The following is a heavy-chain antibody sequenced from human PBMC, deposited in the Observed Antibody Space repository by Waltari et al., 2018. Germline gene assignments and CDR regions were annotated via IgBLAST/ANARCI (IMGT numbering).Heavy chain of an antibody. D-gene: IGHD3-22*01. J-gene: IGHJ4*02. CDR2: ISYDGSHK. CDR1: GFTFSRYA. CDR3: ARDIAYHDSSGYYPYYFDY. Sequence: QVQLVESGGGVVQPGRSLRLSCAASGFTFSRYAMHWVRQAPGKVLELVAVISYDGSHKYYADSVKGRFTISRDSSKNTLFLQMNSLRVEDTAVYYCARDIAYHDSSGYYPYYFDYWGQGALVTVSS. V-gene: IGHV3-30-3*01.